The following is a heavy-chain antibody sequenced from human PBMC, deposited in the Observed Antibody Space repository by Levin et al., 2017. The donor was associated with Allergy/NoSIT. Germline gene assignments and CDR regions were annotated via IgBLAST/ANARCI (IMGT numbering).Heavy chain of an antibody. Sequence: PGGSLRLSCATSGFTFSSYAMSWVRQAPGKGLEWVSGISGSGGSTYYEDSVKGRFTISRDNSKNTLYLQMNSLRAEDTAVYYCAKDTPALSAGPYFDYWGQGTLVTVSS. CDR2: ISGSGGST. J-gene: IGHJ4*02. CDR3: AKDTPALSAGPYFDY. CDR1: GFTFSSYA. D-gene: IGHD2-2*01. V-gene: IGHV3-23*01.